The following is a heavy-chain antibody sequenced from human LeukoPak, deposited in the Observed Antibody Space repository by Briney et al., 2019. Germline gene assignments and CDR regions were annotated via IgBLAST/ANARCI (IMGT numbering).Heavy chain of an antibody. D-gene: IGHD1-26*01. J-gene: IGHJ5*02. CDR3: ARALGWELLT. CDR2: TWYDGSNK. V-gene: IGHV3-33*01. Sequence: GGSLRLSCAASGFTFSNYGMHWVRQAPGKGLEWVAVTWYDGSNKYYADSVKGRFTISRDNSKNTLYLQMNSLRAEDTAVYYCARALGWELLTWGQGTLVTVSS. CDR1: GFTFSNYG.